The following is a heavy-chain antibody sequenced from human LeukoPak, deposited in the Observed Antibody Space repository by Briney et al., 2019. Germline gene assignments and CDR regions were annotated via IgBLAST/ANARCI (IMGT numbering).Heavy chain of an antibody. V-gene: IGHV3-7*04. Sequence: QPGGSLRLSCAASGFTFSSYWMSWVRQAPGKGLEWVANIKQDGSEKYHVYPVKGRFTISRDNAKNSLYLQMNSLRAEDTAVYYCARGWWDYDSSGDTRYYFDYWGQGTLVTVSS. CDR2: IKQDGSEK. J-gene: IGHJ4*02. D-gene: IGHD3-22*01. CDR1: GFTFSSYW. CDR3: ARGWWDYDSSGDTRYYFDY.